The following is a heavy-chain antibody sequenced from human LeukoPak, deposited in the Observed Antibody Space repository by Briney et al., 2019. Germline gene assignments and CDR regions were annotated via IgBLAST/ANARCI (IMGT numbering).Heavy chain of an antibody. J-gene: IGHJ6*02. CDR2: ISSSGSTI. D-gene: IGHD3-22*01. Sequence: GGSLRLSCAASGFTFSSYEMTWVRQAPGKGLEWVSYISSSGSTIYYADSVKGRVTISRDNAKNSLYLQMNSLRAEATAVYYCARAHHVGKMSDYYYDSSGYYYYYGMDVWGQGTTVTVSS. V-gene: IGHV3-48*03. CDR3: ARAHHVGKMSDYYYDSSGYYYYYGMDV. CDR1: GFTFSSYE.